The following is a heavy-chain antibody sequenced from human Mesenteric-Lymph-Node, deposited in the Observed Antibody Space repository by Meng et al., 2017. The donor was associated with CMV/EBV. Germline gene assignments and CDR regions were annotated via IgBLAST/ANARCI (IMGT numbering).Heavy chain of an antibody. J-gene: IGHJ1*01. Sequence: LRLSCSVSGGSVNSGDFFWSWIRQPPGKGLEWIGYIFYSGSTYYNPSLKSRTAISVDTSKNHFSLNLTSLTAADTAVYYCVRGDSTGWLPYFHHWGQGTLVTVSS. CDR1: GGSVNSGDFF. D-gene: IGHD6-19*01. V-gene: IGHV4-30-4*08. CDR2: IFYSGST. CDR3: VRGDSTGWLPYFHH.